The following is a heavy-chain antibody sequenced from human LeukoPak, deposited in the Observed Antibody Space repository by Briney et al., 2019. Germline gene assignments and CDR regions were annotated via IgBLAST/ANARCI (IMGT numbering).Heavy chain of an antibody. CDR3: ARANYDSSVYYLYFDY. V-gene: IGHV1-46*01. CDR1: GYTFTSYY. J-gene: IGHJ4*02. Sequence: ASVKVSCKASGYTFTSYYMHWVRQAPGQGLEWMGIINPSGGSTSYAQKFQGRVTMTRDTSTSTVYMELSSLRSEDTAVYYCARANYDSSVYYLYFDYWGQGTLVTVSS. D-gene: IGHD3-22*01. CDR2: INPSGGST.